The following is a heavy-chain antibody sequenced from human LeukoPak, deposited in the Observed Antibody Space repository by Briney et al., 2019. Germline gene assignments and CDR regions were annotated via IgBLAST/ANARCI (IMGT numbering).Heavy chain of an antibody. CDR2: IYTSGST. J-gene: IGHJ4*02. V-gene: IGHV4-4*07. D-gene: IGHD3-3*01. Sequence: PSETLSLTCTVSGGSISSYYWSWIRQPAGKGLEWVGRIYTSGSTNYNPSLKSRVTMSVDTSKNQFSLKLSSVTAADTAVYYRARAGPRITIFGVVTTPRGGFDYWGQGTLVTVSS. CDR3: ARAGPRITIFGVVTTPRGGFDY. CDR1: GGSISSYY.